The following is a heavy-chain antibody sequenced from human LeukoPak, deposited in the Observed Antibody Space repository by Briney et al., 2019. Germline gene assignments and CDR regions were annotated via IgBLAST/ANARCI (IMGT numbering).Heavy chain of an antibody. J-gene: IGHJ4*02. CDR1: GFTFSGHG. CDR3: AKYLRKNELCGAFLDY. V-gene: IGHV3-30*02. CDR2: IRYDGSNK. Sequence: GGSLRLSCAASGFTFSGHGMHWVRQAPGKGLEWVAFIRYDGSNKYYADSVKGRFTISRDNSKNTLYLQMNSLRAEDTAVYYCAKYLRKNELCGAFLDYWGQGTLVTVSS. D-gene: IGHD2-21*01.